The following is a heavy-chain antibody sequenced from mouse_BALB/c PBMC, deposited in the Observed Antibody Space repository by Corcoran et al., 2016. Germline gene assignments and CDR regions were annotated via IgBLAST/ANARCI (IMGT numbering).Heavy chain of an antibody. D-gene: IGHD2-3*01. CDR3: ARIRGYDGNYVPLAY. Sequence: QVTLKESGPGILQPSKTLSMTCSFSGFSLRTSGMGVGWIRQPSGKGLEWLTHIWWNDDKRYNPALKSRLTIPKDTSITQVFLKIASVDTAGTATYYCARIRGYDGNYVPLAYWGQGTLVTVSA. J-gene: IGHJ3*01. CDR2: IWWNDDK. CDR1: GFSLRTSGMG. V-gene: IGHV8-8*01.